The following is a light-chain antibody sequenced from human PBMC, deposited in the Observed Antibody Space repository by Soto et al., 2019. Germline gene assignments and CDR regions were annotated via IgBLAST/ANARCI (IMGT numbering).Light chain of an antibody. J-gene: IGLJ3*02. V-gene: IGLV1-40*01. CDR1: SSNIGAGYD. CDR3: QSSDSSLSGFWV. Sequence: QSALTQPPSVSGAPGQRVTISCTGSSSNIGAGYDVHWYQQLPGTAPKLLIYGNSNRPSGVPDRFSGSKSGTSASLAITGLQAEDEAEYYCQSSDSSLSGFWVFGGGTKLTVL. CDR2: GNS.